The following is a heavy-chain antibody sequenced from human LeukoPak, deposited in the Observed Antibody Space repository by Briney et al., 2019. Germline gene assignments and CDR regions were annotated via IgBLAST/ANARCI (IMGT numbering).Heavy chain of an antibody. D-gene: IGHD4-17*01. Sequence: GGSLRLSCAASGFTFSSYGMHWVRQAPGKGLEWVAFIRYDGSNKYYADSVKGRFTISRDNAKNSLYLQMNSLRAEDTAVYYCAREETPADYGDYAGNYWGQGTLVTVSS. J-gene: IGHJ4*02. CDR1: GFTFSSYG. CDR2: IRYDGSNK. CDR3: AREETPADYGDYAGNY. V-gene: IGHV3-30*02.